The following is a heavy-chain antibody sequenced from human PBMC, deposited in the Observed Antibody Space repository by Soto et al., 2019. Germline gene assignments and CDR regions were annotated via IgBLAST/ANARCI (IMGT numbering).Heavy chain of an antibody. J-gene: IGHJ4*02. CDR3: ARDSPPVDY. V-gene: IGHV1-18*01. Sequence: GASVKVSCKASGYTFTSYAISWVRQAPGQGLEWMGWTSAYNGNTKYAQKFQGRVTMTTDTSTSTAYMELRSLRSDDTAVYYCARDSPPVDYWGRGTLVTVSS. CDR1: GYTFTSYA. CDR2: TSAYNGNT.